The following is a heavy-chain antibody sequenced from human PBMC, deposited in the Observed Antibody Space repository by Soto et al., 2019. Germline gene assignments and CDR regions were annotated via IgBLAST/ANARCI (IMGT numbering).Heavy chain of an antibody. V-gene: IGHV4-39*01. Sequence: SETLSLTCTVSGGSISSSSYYWGWIRQPPGKGLEWIGSIYYSGSTYYNPSLKSRVTISVDTSKNQFSLKLSSVTAADTAVYYCASEYYDFWSGYGMDVWGQGTTVTVSS. D-gene: IGHD3-3*01. CDR1: GGSISSSSYY. CDR3: ASEYYDFWSGYGMDV. J-gene: IGHJ6*02. CDR2: IYYSGST.